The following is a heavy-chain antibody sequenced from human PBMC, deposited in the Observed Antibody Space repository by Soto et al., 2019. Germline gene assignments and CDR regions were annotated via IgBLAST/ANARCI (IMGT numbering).Heavy chain of an antibody. CDR2: ISSSGDGT. J-gene: IGHJ6*02. CDR1: GFTFNSYA. Sequence: EVQLLESGGGLIQPGGSLRLSCAASGFTFNSYAMTWVRQAPGKGLEWVSIISSSGDGTYYVDSVKGRFTISRDNSRNTLNLQMNSLRAEDTAVYYCAKNADFWGWGMDVWGQGTTVTVSS. CDR3: AKNADFWGWGMDV. V-gene: IGHV3-23*01. D-gene: IGHD3-3*01.